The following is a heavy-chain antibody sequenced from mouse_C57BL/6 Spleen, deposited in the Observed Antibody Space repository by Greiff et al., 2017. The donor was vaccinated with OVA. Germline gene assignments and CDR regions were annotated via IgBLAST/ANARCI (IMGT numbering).Heavy chain of an antibody. CDR1: GYTFTSYW. CDR2: IYPGSGST. D-gene: IGHD4-1*01. Sequence: QVQLQQPGAELVKPGASVKMSCKASGYTFTSYWITWVKQRPGQGLEWIGDIYPGSGSTNYNEKFKSKATLTVDTSYSTAYMQISSLTSEDTAGYYCARTGREGLYYLDYWGQGTTLTVSS. CDR3: ARTGREGLYYLDY. V-gene: IGHV1-55*01. J-gene: IGHJ2*01.